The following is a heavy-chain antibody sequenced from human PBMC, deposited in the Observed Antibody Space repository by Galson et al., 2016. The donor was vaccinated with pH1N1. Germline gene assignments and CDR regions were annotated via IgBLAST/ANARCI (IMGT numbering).Heavy chain of an antibody. CDR1: GGSINSNGNY. CDR3: AREDLVVGGGWDSGVDL. V-gene: IGHV4-31*03. J-gene: IGHJ6*01. D-gene: IGHD2-15*01. Sequence: TLSLTCTVSGGSINSNGNYWSWIRQLPGKGLEWIGYIHNSGTTSYNPSLKSRVTISVDTSKNQFSLKLRSVTAADTAVFYCAREDLVVGGGWDSGVDLWGQGTTVTVSS. CDR2: IHNSGTT.